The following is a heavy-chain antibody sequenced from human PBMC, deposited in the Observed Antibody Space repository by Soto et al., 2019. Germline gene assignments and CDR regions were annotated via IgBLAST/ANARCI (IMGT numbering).Heavy chain of an antibody. CDR1: GFTFSGYG. D-gene: IGHD6-13*01. J-gene: IGHJ4*02. CDR2: IWYDGSNK. CDR3: ARKPGSWSYYFDY. Sequence: GGSLRLSCAASGFTFSGYGMHWVRQSPGKGLEWVAVIWYDGSNKYYADSVKGRFTISRDNSKNTLYLQMNSLRAEDTAVYYCARKPGSWSYYFDYWGQGTLVTVSS. V-gene: IGHV3-33*01.